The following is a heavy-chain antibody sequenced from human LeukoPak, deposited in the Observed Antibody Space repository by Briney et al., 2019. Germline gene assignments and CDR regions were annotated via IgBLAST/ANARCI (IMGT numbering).Heavy chain of an antibody. CDR3: ARDKLRYDKNGYYATLDY. J-gene: IGHJ4*02. CDR1: GGSISSGDDY. Sequence: SETLSLTCTVSGGSISSGDDYWSWIRQTPGKGLEWVGYIHYSGSTHYNPSLKSRLIISLDASKNQFSLKLSSVTAADTAVYYCARDKLRYDKNGYYATLDYWGQGTLVTVSS. CDR2: IHYSGST. D-gene: IGHD3-22*01. V-gene: IGHV4-30-4*01.